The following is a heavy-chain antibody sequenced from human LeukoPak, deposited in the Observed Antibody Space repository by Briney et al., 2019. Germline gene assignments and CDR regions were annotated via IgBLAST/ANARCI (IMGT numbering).Heavy chain of an antibody. CDR2: MSGSAGDT. J-gene: IGHJ4*02. CDR3: AKEGFYGDFEYYFDS. D-gene: IGHD4-17*01. V-gene: IGHV3-23*01. CDR1: GFTFSNYG. Sequence: VWSLRLSCAASGFTFSNYGMSWVRQAPGKGLEWVSAMSGSAGDTYYADAVMGRFTTSRDNPNNTLYLQMNSLRAEDTAVYYCAKEGFYGDFEYYFDSWGQGALVTVSS.